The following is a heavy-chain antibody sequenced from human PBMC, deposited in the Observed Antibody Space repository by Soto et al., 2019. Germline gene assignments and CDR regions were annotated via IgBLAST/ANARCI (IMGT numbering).Heavy chain of an antibody. Sequence: ASVKVSCKASGYTFTSYAMHWVRQAPGQGLEWMGGINAIIGNAKYAQKFQGRVTITADESTSTAYMELSSLRSEDTAVYYCASSLDTAMVPDYWGQGTLVTVS. CDR1: GYTFTSYA. J-gene: IGHJ4*02. CDR3: ASSLDTAMVPDY. V-gene: IGHV1-3*01. D-gene: IGHD5-18*01. CDR2: INAIIGNA.